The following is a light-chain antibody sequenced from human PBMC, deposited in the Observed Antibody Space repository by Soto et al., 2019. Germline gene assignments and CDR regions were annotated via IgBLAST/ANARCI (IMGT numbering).Light chain of an antibody. CDR1: QGISNY. V-gene: IGKV1-27*01. CDR2: AAS. Sequence: TQSPSSLSASVGDGVTITCRASQGISNYLAWYQQKPGKVPRLLIYAASTLRSGVPSRFSGSGSGTDFALTVTSLQPEDAATYYCQRYDSNPFTFGQGTRLENK. CDR3: QRYDSNPFT. J-gene: IGKJ5*01.